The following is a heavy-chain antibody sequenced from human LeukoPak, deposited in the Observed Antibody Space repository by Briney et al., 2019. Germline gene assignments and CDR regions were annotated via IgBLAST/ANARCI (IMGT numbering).Heavy chain of an antibody. Sequence: PSETLSLTCDVYSGSFSGNYWSWIRQPPGKGLEWIGEINHSGSTNYNPSLKSRVTLSVDTSENQVSLKLTSVSAADTAVYYCALRNGHSSSSGDYWGQGTLVTVSS. CDR2: INHSGST. V-gene: IGHV4-34*01. D-gene: IGHD6-6*01. CDR3: ALRNGHSSSSGDY. CDR1: SGSFSGNY. J-gene: IGHJ4*02.